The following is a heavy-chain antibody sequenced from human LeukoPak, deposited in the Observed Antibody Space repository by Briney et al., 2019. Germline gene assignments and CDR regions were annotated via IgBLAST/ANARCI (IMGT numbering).Heavy chain of an antibody. Sequence: QPGGSLRLSCAASGFTFSSYGMHWVRQAPGKGLEWVAVISYDGSNKYYADSVKGRFTISRDNSKNTLYLQMNSLRAEDTAVYYCANDQYYYDSSGYYPRWADHYWGQGTLVTVSS. CDR2: ISYDGSNK. V-gene: IGHV3-30*18. J-gene: IGHJ4*02. CDR1: GFTFSSYG. D-gene: IGHD3-22*01. CDR3: ANDQYYYDSSGYYPRWADHY.